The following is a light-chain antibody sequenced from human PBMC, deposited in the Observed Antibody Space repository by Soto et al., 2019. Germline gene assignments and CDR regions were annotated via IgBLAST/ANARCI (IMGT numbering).Light chain of an antibody. Sequence: QSVLTQPPSASGTPGQRVTISCSGSSSNIGSNTVNWYQQLPGTAPKLLIYSNNQRPSGVPDRFSGSKSGTSASLAISGLQSEDEADYYCAAWDDSLKVVFGTGT. J-gene: IGLJ1*01. V-gene: IGLV1-44*01. CDR1: SSNIGSNT. CDR2: SNN. CDR3: AAWDDSLKVV.